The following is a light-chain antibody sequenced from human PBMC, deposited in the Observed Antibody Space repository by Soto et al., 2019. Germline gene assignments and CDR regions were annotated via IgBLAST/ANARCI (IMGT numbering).Light chain of an antibody. CDR1: QNILYSSNNKNY. CDR2: WAS. Sequence: DIVMTQSPDSLAVSLGERATINCKSSQNILYSSNNKNYLAWYQQKPGQPPKLLIYWASTRESGVPDRFSGSGSGTDFTLTSSSLQAEDVAVYYCQQYYSTPPTFGQGTKVEIK. J-gene: IGKJ1*01. CDR3: QQYYSTPPT. V-gene: IGKV4-1*01.